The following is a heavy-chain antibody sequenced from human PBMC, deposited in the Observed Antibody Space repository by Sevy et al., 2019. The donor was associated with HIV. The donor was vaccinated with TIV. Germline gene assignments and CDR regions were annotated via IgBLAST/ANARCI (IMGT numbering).Heavy chain of an antibody. CDR2: IRRNGHLI. Sequence: GGSLRLSCAASKFTFVNHEMNWVRQAPGKGLEWLSYIRRNGHLIYYADSVKGRFTISRDNAKNSLYLQMNSLRAEDTAFYYCAAGVVTGTTFDNWGQGTLVTVSS. D-gene: IGHD2-21*02. V-gene: IGHV3-48*03. J-gene: IGHJ4*02. CDR1: KFTFVNHE. CDR3: AAGVVTGTTFDN.